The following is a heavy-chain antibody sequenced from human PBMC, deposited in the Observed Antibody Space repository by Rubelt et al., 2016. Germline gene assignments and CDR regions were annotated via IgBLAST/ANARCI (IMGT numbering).Heavy chain of an antibody. CDR2: ISSSSSTI. J-gene: IGHJ4*02. V-gene: IGHV3-48*04. CDR3: ARDRSFSGDPSSYFDY. D-gene: IGHD7-27*01. Sequence: ISSSSSTIYYADSVKGRFTISRDNAKNSLYLQMNSLRAEDTAVYYCARDRSFSGDPSSYFDYWGQGTLVTVSS.